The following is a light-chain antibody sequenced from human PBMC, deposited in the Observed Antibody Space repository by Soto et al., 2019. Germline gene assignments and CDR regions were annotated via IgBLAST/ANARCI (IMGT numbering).Light chain of an antibody. V-gene: IGKV2-30*01. J-gene: IGKJ2*01. CDR1: QSLVVSDGNTY. CDR3: MQSTQWPPYT. CDR2: NVS. Sequence: DVVMTQSPLSLPVTLGQPASSSCRSSQSLVVSDGNTYLSWIQQRPGQSPRRLIYNVSNRDSGVQDRVSGSGSGIYFTLKISRVEAEDVGVYYLMQSTQWPPYTFGRGTKL.